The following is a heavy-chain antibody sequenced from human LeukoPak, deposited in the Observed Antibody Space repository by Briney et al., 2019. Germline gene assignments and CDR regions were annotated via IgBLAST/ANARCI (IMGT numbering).Heavy chain of an antibody. CDR2: ISGSGDNT. D-gene: IGHD1-26*01. Sequence: GGSLRLSCAASGFTFSSHGMSWVRQAPGKGLEWVSTISGSGDNTYYADSVKGRFTISRDNSKNTQYLQMNSLRAEDTAVYYCAREEALGSGSFDYWGQGTLVTVSS. V-gene: IGHV3-23*01. CDR3: AREEALGSGSFDY. J-gene: IGHJ4*02. CDR1: GFTFSSHG.